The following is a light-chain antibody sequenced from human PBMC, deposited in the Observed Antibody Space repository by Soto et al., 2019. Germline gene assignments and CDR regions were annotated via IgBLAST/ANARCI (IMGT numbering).Light chain of an antibody. CDR2: AAS. CDR1: QGINND. Sequence: AFQMTQSPSSLSASVGDRVTITCRASQGINNDLAWYQQKPGKAPKLLIYAASILHSGVPSRFSASGSGTDFALTISSLQPEDFATYFCLHDYNYPRAFGQGTKV. J-gene: IGKJ1*01. CDR3: LHDYNYPRA. V-gene: IGKV1-6*01.